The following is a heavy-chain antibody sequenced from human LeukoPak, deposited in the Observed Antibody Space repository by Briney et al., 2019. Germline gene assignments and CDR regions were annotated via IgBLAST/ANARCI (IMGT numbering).Heavy chain of an antibody. CDR2: IYHSGST. V-gene: IGHV4-39*07. J-gene: IGHJ5*02. Sequence: SETLSLTCTVSGGSISSFTYYWGWIRQPPGKGLEWIGSIYHSGSTYYNPSLKSRVTISVDTSKNQFFLKLSSVTAADTALYYCARGSLTNWFDPWGQGTLVTVSS. CDR1: GGSISSFTYY. CDR3: ARGSLTNWFDP. D-gene: IGHD4/OR15-4a*01.